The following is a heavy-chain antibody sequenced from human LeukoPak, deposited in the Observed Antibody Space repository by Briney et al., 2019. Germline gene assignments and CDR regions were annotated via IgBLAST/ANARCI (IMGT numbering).Heavy chain of an antibody. J-gene: IGHJ4*02. V-gene: IGHV3-53*01. CDR1: GFTVSNNY. D-gene: IGHD3-22*01. CDR2: IYSGGST. Sequence: GGSLRLSCAASGFTVSNNYMSWVRQAPGKGLEWVSVIYSGGSTYYADSVKGRFTISRDNSKNTLYLQMISLRAEDTAVYYCATDYYDSSGYLNFDYWGQGTLVTVSS. CDR3: ATDYYDSSGYLNFDY.